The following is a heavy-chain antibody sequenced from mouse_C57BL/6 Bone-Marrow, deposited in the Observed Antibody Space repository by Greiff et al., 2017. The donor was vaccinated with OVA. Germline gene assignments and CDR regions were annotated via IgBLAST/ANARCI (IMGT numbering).Heavy chain of an antibody. CDR2: ISGGGGNT. CDR3: ARLLNWAWFAY. J-gene: IGHJ3*01. CDR1: GFTFSSYT. D-gene: IGHD4-1*01. V-gene: IGHV5-9*01. Sequence: EVHLVESGGGLVKPGGSLTLSCAASGFTFSSYTMSWVRQTPEKRLEWVATISGGGGNTYYPDSVKGRFTISRDNAKNTLYLQMSSLRSEDTALYYCARLLNWAWFAYWGQGTLVTVSA.